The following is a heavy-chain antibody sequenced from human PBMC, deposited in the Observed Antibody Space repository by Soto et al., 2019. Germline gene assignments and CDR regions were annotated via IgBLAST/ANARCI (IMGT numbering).Heavy chain of an antibody. V-gene: IGHV4-31*03. Sequence: NLSATLPVSVGSMSPGGYHSSVICHPPGKGLEWIGYIYYSGSTYYKPSIKSRVNVSVDTSKNQFSLKLSSVTAAETAVYYCARDASTVGANWFDPWGQGILLTVSS. J-gene: IGHJ5*02. CDR2: IYYSGST. D-gene: IGHD1-26*01. CDR1: VGSMSPGGYH. CDR3: ARDASTVGANWFDP.